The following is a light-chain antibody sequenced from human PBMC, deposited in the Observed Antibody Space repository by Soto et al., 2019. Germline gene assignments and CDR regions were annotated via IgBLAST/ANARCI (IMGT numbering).Light chain of an antibody. V-gene: IGKV1-5*03. CDR3: QHYNSYSEA. CDR1: QTISSW. CDR2: KAS. Sequence: DIQMTQSPSTLSGSVGDRVTITCRASQTISSWLAWYQQKPGKAPKLLIYKASTLKSGVPSRFSGSGSGTEFTLTISSLQPDDFATYYCQHYNSYSEAFCQGTNEDIK. J-gene: IGKJ1*01.